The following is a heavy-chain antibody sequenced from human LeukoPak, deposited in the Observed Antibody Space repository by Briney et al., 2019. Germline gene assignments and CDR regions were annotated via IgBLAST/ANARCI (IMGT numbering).Heavy chain of an antibody. J-gene: IGHJ4*02. D-gene: IGHD3-3*01. CDR3: ATDPLRRRFLEWLYLKD. V-gene: IGHV1-24*01. CDR1: GYTLTELS. Sequence: ASVNVSCKVSGYTLTELSIHWVRQAPGKGLEWMGGFDSEDGETIHAHQFQDRVTMTEDTSTDTAYMELSSLRSEDTAVYYCATDPLRRRFLEWLYLKDWGQGTLVTVSS. CDR2: FDSEDGET.